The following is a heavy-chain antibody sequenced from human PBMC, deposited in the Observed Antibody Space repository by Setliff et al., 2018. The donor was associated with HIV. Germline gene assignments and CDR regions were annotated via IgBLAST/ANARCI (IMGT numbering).Heavy chain of an antibody. D-gene: IGHD3-16*02. CDR1: GFTFSDYY. CDR2: TAKKGNSHMT. Sequence: GGSLRLSCAASGFTFSDYYMDWVRQAPGKGLEWVGRTAKKGNSHMTEYAASVKGRFTVSRDDSKNSLFLQMNNLRADDTAVYYCAKRRVSNIGPGDYWGQGTLVTVS. J-gene: IGHJ4*02. V-gene: IGHV3-72*01. CDR3: AKRRVSNIGPGDY.